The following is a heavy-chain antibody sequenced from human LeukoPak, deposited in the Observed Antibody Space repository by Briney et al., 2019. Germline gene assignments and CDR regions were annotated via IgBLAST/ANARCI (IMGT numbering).Heavy chain of an antibody. V-gene: IGHV3-23*01. CDR1: GFTFSSYA. J-gene: IGHJ6*03. CDR3: AKCLADGYSSGWYWYYYYMDV. D-gene: IGHD6-19*01. Sequence: GGSLRLSCAASGFTFSSYAMSWVRQAPGKGLEWVSAISGSGGSTYYADSVKGRFTISRDNSKNTLYLQMNSLRAEDTAVYYCAKCLADGYSSGWYWYYYYMDVWGKGTTVTVSS. CDR2: ISGSGGST.